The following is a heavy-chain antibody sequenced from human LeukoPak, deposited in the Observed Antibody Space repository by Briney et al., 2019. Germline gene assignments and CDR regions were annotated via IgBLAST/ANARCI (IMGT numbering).Heavy chain of an antibody. V-gene: IGHV4-59*08. D-gene: IGHD2-2*01. CDR2: IHYSWST. J-gene: IGHJ4*02. CDR1: GGSISSYY. Sequence: PSETLSLTCTVSGGSISSYYWSWIRQPPGKGLEWIGSIHYSWSTTYNPSLKSRVTISVDTSKNQFSLKLSSVTAADTAVYYCARRLGGTSTGFDYWGQGTLVTVSS. CDR3: ARRLGGTSTGFDY.